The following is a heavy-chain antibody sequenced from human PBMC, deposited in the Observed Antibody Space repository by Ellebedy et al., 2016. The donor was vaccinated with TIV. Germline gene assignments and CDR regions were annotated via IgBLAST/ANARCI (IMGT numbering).Heavy chain of an antibody. D-gene: IGHD2-21*02. CDR1: GFTFSSYG. J-gene: IGHJ4*02. Sequence: PSETLSLTCAASGFTFSSYGMHWVRQAPGKGLEWVAVIWYDGSNTYSADSVKGRFTISRDNSKNTLYLKMDSLRAEDTAVDYCARDQLRCGGDCYSLPRYYFDYWGQGTLVTVSS. CDR3: ARDQLRCGGDCYSLPRYYFDY. CDR2: IWYDGSNT. V-gene: IGHV3-33*08.